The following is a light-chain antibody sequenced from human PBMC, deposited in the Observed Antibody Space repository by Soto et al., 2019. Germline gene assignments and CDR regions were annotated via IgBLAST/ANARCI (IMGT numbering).Light chain of an antibody. J-gene: IGKJ2*01. CDR3: QQVNTYPHT. CDR1: QGINSY. V-gene: IGKV1-9*01. Sequence: DIQLTQSPSFLSASVGDRVTVTCRASQGINSYLAWYQQKPGKAPKLLIYPTSTLQSGVPSRFSGSVSGTQFTLTISSLRPEDFATYYCQQVNTYPHTFGQGTKLEIK. CDR2: PTS.